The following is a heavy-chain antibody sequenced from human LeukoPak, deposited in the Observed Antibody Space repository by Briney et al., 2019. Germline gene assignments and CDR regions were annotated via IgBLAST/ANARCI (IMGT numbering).Heavy chain of an antibody. J-gene: IGHJ6*02. Sequence: PGGSLRLSCAASGFTVSSNYMSWVRQAPGKGLEWVSVIYSGGRTYYADSVKGRFTISRHNSKNTLYLQLNSLRAEDTAVYDCARGVGVRVTEIGMDVWGQGTTVTVSS. D-gene: IGHD3-10*02. CDR1: GFTVSSNY. V-gene: IGHV3-53*04. CDR2: IYSGGRT. CDR3: ARGVGVRVTEIGMDV.